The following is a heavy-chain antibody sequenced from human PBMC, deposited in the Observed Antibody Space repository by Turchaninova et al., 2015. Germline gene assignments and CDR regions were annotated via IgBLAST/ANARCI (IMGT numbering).Heavy chain of an antibody. J-gene: IGHJ4*02. CDR3: ARVRIGGFDY. V-gene: IGHV4-38-2*01. D-gene: IGHD3-10*01. CDR2: IYHSGST. Sequence: QVQLQESGPGLVNPSETLSLTCAVSAYSISSGYYWGWLRQSPGKGLELIGSIYHSGSTDYNPSLKSRVTIAVDTSRNQFSLKLSSVTATDTAMYYCARVRIGGFDYWGQGALVTVSS. CDR1: AYSISSGYY.